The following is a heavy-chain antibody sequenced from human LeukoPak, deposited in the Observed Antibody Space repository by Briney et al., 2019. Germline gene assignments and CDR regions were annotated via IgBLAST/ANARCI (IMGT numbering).Heavy chain of an antibody. J-gene: IGHJ4*02. Sequence: PSETLSLTCTASGGSISSYYWSWIRQPPGKGLEWIGYIYYSGSTNYNPSLKSRVTISVDMSKNQFSLKLSSVTAADTAVYYCARGRDDYGDYVRYFDYWGQGTLVTVSS. CDR1: GGSISSYY. V-gene: IGHV4-59*12. CDR2: IYYSGST. CDR3: ARGRDDYGDYVRYFDY. D-gene: IGHD4-17*01.